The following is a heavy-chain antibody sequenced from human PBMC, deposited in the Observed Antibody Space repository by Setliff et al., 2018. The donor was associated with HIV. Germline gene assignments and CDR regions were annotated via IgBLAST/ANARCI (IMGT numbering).Heavy chain of an antibody. CDR2: IYPGDSDT. V-gene: IGHV5-51*01. D-gene: IGHD2-21*02. Sequence: PGESLKISCKGSGYYFTSYWIGWVRQMPGKGLEWMGIIYPGDSDTRISPSFQGQVTISADKSINTAYLQWSSLKASDTAMYYCARHVLVTRDVRYFDYWGQGTLVTVPQ. CDR1: GYYFTSYW. CDR3: ARHVLVTRDVRYFDY. J-gene: IGHJ4*02.